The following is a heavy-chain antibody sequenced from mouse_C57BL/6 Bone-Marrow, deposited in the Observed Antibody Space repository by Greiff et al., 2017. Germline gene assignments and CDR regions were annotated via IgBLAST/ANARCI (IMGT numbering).Heavy chain of an antibody. J-gene: IGHJ3*01. CDR1: GYTFTSYW. CDR3: ARERNYGSSSWFAY. D-gene: IGHD1-1*01. CDR2: IDPSDSYT. V-gene: IGHV1-69*01. Sequence: QVHVKQPGAELVMPGASVKLSCKASGYTFTSYWMHWVKQRPGQGLEWIGEIDPSDSYTNYNQKFKGKSTLTVDKSSSTAYMQLSSLTSEDSAVYYCARERNYGSSSWFAYWGQGTLVTVSA.